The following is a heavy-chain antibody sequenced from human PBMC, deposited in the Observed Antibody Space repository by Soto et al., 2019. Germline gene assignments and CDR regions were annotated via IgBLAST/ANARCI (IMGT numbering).Heavy chain of an antibody. CDR2: IFYTGSP. V-gene: IGHV4-30-4*01. Sequence: QVQLQESGPGLVKPSQTLSLTCTVSGGSISSGDYYWTWIRQPPGKGLEWIGFIFYTGSPYYNPSLKSRFAISVYTSKTQFSLNLTSVSAADTAVYFCAGEPKGGPAAGAIEIWGQGTMVTVSS. CDR3: AGEPKGGPAAGAIEI. D-gene: IGHD6-25*01. J-gene: IGHJ3*02. CDR1: GGSISSGDYY.